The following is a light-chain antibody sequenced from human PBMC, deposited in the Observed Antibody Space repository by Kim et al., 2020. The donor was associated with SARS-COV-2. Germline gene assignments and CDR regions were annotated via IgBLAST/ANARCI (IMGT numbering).Light chain of an antibody. J-gene: IGLJ2*01. CDR3: CSYAGSSTLL. V-gene: IGLV2-23*02. Sequence: QTITISRTGTSIEVGSYNLASRYNQHRGKAPKLLIYEVSKRPSGVSNRFSASKSGNTASLTISGLQAEDEADYYCCSYAGSSTLLFGGGTQLTVL. CDR1: SIEVGSYNL. CDR2: EVS.